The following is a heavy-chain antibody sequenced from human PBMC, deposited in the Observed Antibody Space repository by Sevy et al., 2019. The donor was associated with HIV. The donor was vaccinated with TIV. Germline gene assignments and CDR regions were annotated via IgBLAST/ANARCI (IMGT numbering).Heavy chain of an antibody. CDR2: ISYDGSDT. J-gene: IGHJ6*02. CDR1: GFAFSNYYA. Sequence: GGSQRLSCAASGFAFSNYYAMHWVRQAPGKGLEWVALISYDGSDTYYADSVKGRFTVSRDNFKNTLFLQMNSLTTEDTAVYYCARPRANYVDHYFFYAMDVWGQGTTVTVSS. V-gene: IGHV3-30-3*01. CDR3: ARPRANYVDHYFFYAMDV. D-gene: IGHD4-17*01.